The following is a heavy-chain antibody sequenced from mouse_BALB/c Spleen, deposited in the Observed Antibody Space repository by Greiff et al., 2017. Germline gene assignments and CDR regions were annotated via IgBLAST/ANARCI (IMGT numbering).Heavy chain of an antibody. D-gene: IGHD2-1*01. CDR3: ARDAGGKIYWYFDV. CDR2: IRNKANGYTT. J-gene: IGHJ1*01. CDR1: GFTFTDYY. Sequence: EVHLVESGGGLVQPGGSLRLSCATSGFTFTDYYMSWVRQPPGKALEWLGFIRNKANGYTTEYSASVKGRFTISRDNSQSILYLQMNTLRAEDSATYYCARDAGGKIYWYFDVWGAGTTVTVSS. V-gene: IGHV7-3*02.